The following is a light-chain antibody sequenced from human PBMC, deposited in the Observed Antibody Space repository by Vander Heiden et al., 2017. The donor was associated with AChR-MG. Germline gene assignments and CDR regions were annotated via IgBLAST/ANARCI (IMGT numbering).Light chain of an antibody. Sequence: DIQMTQSPSTRSASVGDTVTLPCRASQNINTWLAWYQQKAGKAPKLLSSKASTLESGVPSRFSGRRSETEFTLTISSLQPDDFETYYCQQDNSYWTFGQGTKVEIK. CDR2: KAS. V-gene: IGKV1-5*03. CDR1: QNINTW. J-gene: IGKJ1*01. CDR3: QQDNSYWT.